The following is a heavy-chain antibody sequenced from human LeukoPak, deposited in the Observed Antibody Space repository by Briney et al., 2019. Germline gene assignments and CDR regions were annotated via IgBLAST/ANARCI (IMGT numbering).Heavy chain of an antibody. V-gene: IGHV3-66*01. D-gene: IGHD6-13*01. CDR3: ARDRSRSIAAAGPTYWFDP. CDR2: IYSGGST. CDR1: GFTVSSNY. J-gene: IGHJ5*02. Sequence: GGSLRLSCAASGFTVSSNYMSWVRQAPGKGLEWVSVIYSGGSTYYADSVKGRSTISRDNSKNTLYLQMNSLRAEDTAVYYCARDRSRSIAAAGPTYWFDPWGQGTLVTVSS.